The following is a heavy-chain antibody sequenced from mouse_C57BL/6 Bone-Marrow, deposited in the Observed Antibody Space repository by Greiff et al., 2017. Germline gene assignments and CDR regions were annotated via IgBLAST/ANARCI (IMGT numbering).Heavy chain of an antibody. CDR3: ARDRITTVDY. J-gene: IGHJ2*01. D-gene: IGHD1-1*01. CDR1: GYSITSGYY. CDR2: ISYDGSN. Sequence: VQLKESGPGLVKPSQSLSLTCSVTGYSITSGYYWNWIRQFPGNKLEWMGYISYDGSNNYNPSLKNRISITRDTSKNQFFLKLNSVTTEDTATYYCARDRITTVDYWGQGTTLTVSS. V-gene: IGHV3-6*01.